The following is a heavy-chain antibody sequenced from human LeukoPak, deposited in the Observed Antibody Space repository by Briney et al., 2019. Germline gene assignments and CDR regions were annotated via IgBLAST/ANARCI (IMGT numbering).Heavy chain of an antibody. CDR3: AREVPAAPGFFDY. Sequence: SQTLSLTCTVSGGSISSGDYYWSWIRQPPGKGLEWIGYIYYSGSTYYNPALKSRVTISVDTSKNQFSLKLSSVPAADTAVYYCAREVPAAPGFFDYWGQGTLVTVSS. J-gene: IGHJ4*02. D-gene: IGHD2-2*01. V-gene: IGHV4-30-4*01. CDR2: IYYSGST. CDR1: GGSISSGDYY.